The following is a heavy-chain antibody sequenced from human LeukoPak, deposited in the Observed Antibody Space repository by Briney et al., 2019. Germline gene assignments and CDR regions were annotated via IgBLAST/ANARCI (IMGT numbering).Heavy chain of an antibody. Sequence: GGSLRLSCAASGFTFSSYSMNWVRQAPGKGLEWVSSISSSSSYIYYADSVKGRFTISRDNAKNSLYLQMNSLRAEDTAVYYCARDSHYYYGSGSYLASWGQGTLVTVSS. D-gene: IGHD3-10*01. CDR3: ARDSHYYYGSGSYLAS. V-gene: IGHV3-21*01. CDR2: ISSSSSYI. CDR1: GFTFSSYS. J-gene: IGHJ4*02.